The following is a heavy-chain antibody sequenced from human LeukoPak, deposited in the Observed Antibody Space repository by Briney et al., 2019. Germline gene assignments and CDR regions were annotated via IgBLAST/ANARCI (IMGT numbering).Heavy chain of an antibody. D-gene: IGHD3-22*01. CDR3: ARGPYSYDSSGAFDI. V-gene: IGHV4-4*07. J-gene: IGHJ3*02. CDR1: GGSFSGYY. Sequence: SETLSLTCAVSGGSFSGYYWSWIRQPAGKGLEWIGRIYTSGSTNYNPSLKSRVTMSVDTSKNQFSLKLSSVTAADTAVYFCARGPYSYDSSGAFDIWGQGTMVTVSS. CDR2: IYTSGST.